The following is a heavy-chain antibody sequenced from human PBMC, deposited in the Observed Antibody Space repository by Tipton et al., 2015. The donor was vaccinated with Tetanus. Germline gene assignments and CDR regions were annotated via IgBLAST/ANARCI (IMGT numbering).Heavy chain of an antibody. Sequence: TLSLTCTVSGGSISSYYWTWIRQPPGRGLEWIGYVHYSGSTNYSPSLRSRVTLSVDTSKNQFSLNLSSVTAADTAVYYCARIGWPQQNKPAFDIWGQGTVVTVSS. J-gene: IGHJ3*02. CDR1: GGSISSYY. D-gene: IGHD6-19*01. CDR2: VHYSGST. V-gene: IGHV4-59*01. CDR3: ARIGWPQQNKPAFDI.